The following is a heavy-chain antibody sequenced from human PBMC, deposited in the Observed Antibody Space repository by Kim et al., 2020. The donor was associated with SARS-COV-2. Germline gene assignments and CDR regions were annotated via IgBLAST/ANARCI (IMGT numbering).Heavy chain of an antibody. D-gene: IGHD5-18*01. Sequence: GGSLRLSCAASGFTFSSYGMHWVRQAPGKGLEWVAVIWYDGSNKYYADSVKGRFTISRDNSKNTLYLQMNSLRAEDTAVYYCAKDEGYSYGYVDYYYGMDVWGQGTTVTVSS. V-gene: IGHV3-33*06. J-gene: IGHJ6*02. CDR1: GFTFSSYG. CDR2: IWYDGSNK. CDR3: AKDEGYSYGYVDYYYGMDV.